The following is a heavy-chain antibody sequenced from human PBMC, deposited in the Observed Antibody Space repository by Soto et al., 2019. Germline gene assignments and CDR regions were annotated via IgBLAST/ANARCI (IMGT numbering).Heavy chain of an antibody. V-gene: IGHV4-34*01. Sequence: QVQLQQWGAGLLKPSETLSLTCAVYGGSFSGYYWSWIRQPPGKGLEWIGEINHSGSTNYNPSLKNRVTISVHTYKTQFSLKLSSVTASDTYVYYCARAVIGPHESGIVVVPASKGGFDYWGQGNLVTVSS. CDR1: GGSFSGYY. J-gene: IGHJ4*02. CDR3: ARAVIGPHESGIVVVPASKGGFDY. CDR2: INHSGST. D-gene: IGHD2-2*01.